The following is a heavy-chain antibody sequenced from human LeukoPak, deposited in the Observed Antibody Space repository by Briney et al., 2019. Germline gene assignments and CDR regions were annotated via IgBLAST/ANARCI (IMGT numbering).Heavy chain of an antibody. CDR1: GFTFSSYW. CDR3: AKSSRDGYNFNWFDP. J-gene: IGHJ5*02. D-gene: IGHD5-24*01. V-gene: IGHV3-74*01. Sequence: GGSLRLSCAASGFTFSSYWMHWVRQAPGKGLVWVSRINSDGSSTSYADSVKGRFTISRDNAKNTLYLQMNSLRAEDTAVYYCAKSSRDGYNFNWFDPWGQGTLVTVSS. CDR2: INSDGSST.